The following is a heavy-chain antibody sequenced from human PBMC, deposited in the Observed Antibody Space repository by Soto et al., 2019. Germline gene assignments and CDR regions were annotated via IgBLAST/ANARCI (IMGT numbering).Heavy chain of an antibody. V-gene: IGHV1-3*01. CDR3: ERGVRPGGWILI. J-gene: IGHJ3*02. D-gene: IGHD3-16*01. CDR1: GYTFTSYA. CDR2: INAGNGNT. Sequence: QVQLVQSGAEVKKPGASVKVSCKASGYTFTSYAMHWVRQAPGQRLEWMGWINAGNGNTKYSQKFQGRVTITRDTSASTAYMELSSLRSEDTAVYYCERGVRPGGWILIWGQGTMVTVSS.